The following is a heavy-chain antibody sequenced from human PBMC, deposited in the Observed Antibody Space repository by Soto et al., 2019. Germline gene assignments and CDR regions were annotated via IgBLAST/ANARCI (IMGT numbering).Heavy chain of an antibody. V-gene: IGHV4-59*01. CDR2: IYYSGST. CDR1: GGSISSYY. J-gene: IGHJ5*02. Sequence: QVQLQESGPGLVKPSETLSLTCTVSGGSISSYYWSWIRQPPGKGLEWIGYIYYSGSTNYNPSLKSRVTISVDTSKNQFSLKLSSVTAADPAVYYCARGGPRIRWFDPWGQGTLVTVSS. D-gene: IGHD5-18*01. CDR3: ARGGPRIRWFDP.